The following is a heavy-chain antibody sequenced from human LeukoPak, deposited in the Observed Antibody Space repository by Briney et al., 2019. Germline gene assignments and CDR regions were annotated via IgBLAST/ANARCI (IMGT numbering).Heavy chain of an antibody. J-gene: IGHJ6*03. D-gene: IGHD1-1*01. CDR2: IYYSGSA. Sequence: PSETLSLTCTVSGGSISSGGFCWSWIRQHPGKGLEWIGYIYYSGSAYYNPSLESRLTILVDTSRNQFSLNLSSVTAADTAVYYCANYIRNVHYYMDVWGKGTTVIVSS. V-gene: IGHV4-31*03. CDR1: GGSISSGGFC. CDR3: ANYIRNVHYYMDV.